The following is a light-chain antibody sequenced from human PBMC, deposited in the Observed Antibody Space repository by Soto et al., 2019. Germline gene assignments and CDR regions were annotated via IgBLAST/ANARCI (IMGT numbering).Light chain of an antibody. V-gene: IGKV1-5*01. CDR2: TAS. CDR1: QTISGW. CDR3: QQSYSTPRA. Sequence: DFQVPKLPSRLPASVGARVPISCRASQTISGWLAWYQQKPGKAPNLLVYTASTLQSGVPSRFSGSGSGTEFTLTISSLQPEDFATYYCQQSYSTPRAFGQGTKVDIK. J-gene: IGKJ1*01.